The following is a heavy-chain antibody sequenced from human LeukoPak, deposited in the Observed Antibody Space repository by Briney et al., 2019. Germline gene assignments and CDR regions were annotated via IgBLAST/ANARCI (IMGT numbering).Heavy chain of an antibody. D-gene: IGHD1-26*01. CDR1: GFTFDGYA. CDR3: AKHYVTYSGSHIDS. CDR2: ISGGGGGT. Sequence: GGSLRLSCAASGFTFDGYAMTWVRQAPGRGLEWVSAISGGGGGTYYADSVKGRFTTSRDNSKNTLYLQMNSLRAEDTALYYCAKHYVTYSGSHIDSWGQGTLVTVSS. V-gene: IGHV3-23*01. J-gene: IGHJ4*02.